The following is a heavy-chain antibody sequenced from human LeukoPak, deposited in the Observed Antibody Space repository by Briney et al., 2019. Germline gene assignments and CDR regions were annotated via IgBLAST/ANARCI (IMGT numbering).Heavy chain of an antibody. CDR3: WLEKVVAAYFDS. CDR1: GGSISSYY. V-gene: IGHV4-4*07. CDR2: IYTSGST. J-gene: IGHJ4*02. D-gene: IGHD2-15*01. Sequence: SETLSLTCTVSGGSISSYYWSWIRQPAGKGLEWIGRIYTSGSTNYNPSLKSRVTISEDTSKNQFSLKMTSMTAADTAIYYCWLEKVVAAYFDSWGQGTLVTVSS.